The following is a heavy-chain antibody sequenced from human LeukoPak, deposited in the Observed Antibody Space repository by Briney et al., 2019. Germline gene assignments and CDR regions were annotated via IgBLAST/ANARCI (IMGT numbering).Heavy chain of an antibody. CDR2: IYHAGST. CDR1: GASISSSNW. V-gene: IGHV4-4*02. D-gene: IGHD1-1*01. J-gene: IGHJ3*02. Sequence: SETLSLTCTVSGASISSSNWWTWVRQPPGEALEWIGEIYHAGSTKYNPSLRSRLTISVDKSKNQFSLKLSSVTAADTAVYYCARGNFQGVGTRSGFGIWGQGTMVTVSS. CDR3: ARGNFQGVGTRSGFGI.